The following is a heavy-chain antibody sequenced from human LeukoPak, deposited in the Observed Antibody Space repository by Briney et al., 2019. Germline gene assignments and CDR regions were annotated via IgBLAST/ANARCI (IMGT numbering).Heavy chain of an antibody. CDR3: AREPNMESPVSDY. V-gene: IGHV1-18*01. J-gene: IGHJ4*02. D-gene: IGHD3-3*01. CDR2: ISAYNGNT. Sequence: ASVKVCCKASGYTFTKYGISWVRQAPGQGLEWMGWISAYNGNTNYVQKLQGRVTMTTDTSTSTAYMELRGLRSDDTAVYYCAREPNMESPVSDYWGQGTLVTVSS. CDR1: GYTFTKYG.